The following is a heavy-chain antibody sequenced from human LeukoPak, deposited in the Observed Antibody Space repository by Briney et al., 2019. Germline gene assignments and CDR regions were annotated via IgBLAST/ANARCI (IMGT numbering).Heavy chain of an antibody. V-gene: IGHV3-21*01. D-gene: IGHD3-16*01. Sequence: GGSLRLSCAASGFTFSAFSMNWVRQAPGKGLEWVSSISGSSSYIYYADSVKGRFTISRDNAKNLVYLQMNSLRAEDTAVYYCARGWGRSWDENWFDAWGQGTLVTVSS. CDR1: GFTFSAFS. CDR3: ARGWGRSWDENWFDA. CDR2: ISGSSSYI. J-gene: IGHJ5*02.